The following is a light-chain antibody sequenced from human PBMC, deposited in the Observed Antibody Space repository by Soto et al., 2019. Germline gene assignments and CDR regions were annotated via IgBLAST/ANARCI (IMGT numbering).Light chain of an antibody. Sequence: DVVMTQSPLSLPVTLGQPASISCRSNQSLVHSDGIAYFSWFQQRPGRSPRRLIYKVSNRDSGVPTRLRGSGSGTDFALKISRVEAEDVGVYYCMQVTHWPITFGQGPRPEIK. CDR1: QSLVHSDGIAY. CDR2: KVS. V-gene: IGKV2-30*02. J-gene: IGKJ5*01. CDR3: MQVTHWPIT.